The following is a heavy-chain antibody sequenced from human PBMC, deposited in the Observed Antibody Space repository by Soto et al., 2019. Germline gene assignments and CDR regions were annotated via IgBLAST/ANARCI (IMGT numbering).Heavy chain of an antibody. Sequence: ASVKVSCKASGYTFTSYGISWVRQAPGQGLEWMGWISAYNGNTNYAQKLQGRVTMTTDTSTSTAYMELRRLRSDDTAVYYCARDRCSGGSCYYNDTFDIWGQGTMVTVSS. D-gene: IGHD2-15*01. J-gene: IGHJ3*02. CDR1: GYTFTSYG. CDR2: ISAYNGNT. CDR3: ARDRCSGGSCYYNDTFDI. V-gene: IGHV1-18*01.